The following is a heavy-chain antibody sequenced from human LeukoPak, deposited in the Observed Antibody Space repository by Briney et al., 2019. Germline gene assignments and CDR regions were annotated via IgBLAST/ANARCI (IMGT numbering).Heavy chain of an antibody. J-gene: IGHJ6*02. Sequence: GRSLRLSCAACGFTFSSYGMHWVRQAPGKGLKWVAVISYDGSHKYYADSVKGRFTISRDNSKNTLYLQMNSLRAEDTAVYYCAKVGSGYVLKPHYYYYYGMDVWGQGTTVTVSS. CDR1: GFTFSSYG. CDR2: ISYDGSHK. D-gene: IGHD5-12*01. V-gene: IGHV3-30*18. CDR3: AKVGSGYVLKPHYYYYYGMDV.